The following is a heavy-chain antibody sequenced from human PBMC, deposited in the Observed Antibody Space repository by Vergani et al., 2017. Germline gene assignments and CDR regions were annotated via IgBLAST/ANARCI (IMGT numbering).Heavy chain of an antibody. J-gene: IGHJ6*02. Sequence: VQLVESGGGLVKPGESLRLSCAASGFTFSDYYMSWIRQAPGKGLEWVSSISSSSSYIYYADSVKGRFTISRDNAKNSLYLQMNSLRAEDTAVYYCASGSLWSQLYYYGMDVWGQGTTVTVSS. CDR3: ASGSLWSQLYYYGMDV. CDR2: ISSSSSYI. V-gene: IGHV3-11*06. D-gene: IGHD3-3*01. CDR1: GFTFSDYY.